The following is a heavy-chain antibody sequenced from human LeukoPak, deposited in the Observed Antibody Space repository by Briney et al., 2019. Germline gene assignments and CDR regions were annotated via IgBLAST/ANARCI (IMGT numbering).Heavy chain of an antibody. CDR3: ARGGRGYCSGGSCYARMGFDP. CDR1: GGSFSGYY. J-gene: IGHJ5*02. D-gene: IGHD2-15*01. CDR2: INHSGST. Sequence: SETLSLTCAVYGGSFSGYYWSWIRQPPGQGLEWIGEINHSGSTNYNPSLKSRVTISVDTSKNQFSLKLSSVTAADTAVYYCARGGRGYCSGGSCYARMGFDPWGQGTLVTVSS. V-gene: IGHV4-34*01.